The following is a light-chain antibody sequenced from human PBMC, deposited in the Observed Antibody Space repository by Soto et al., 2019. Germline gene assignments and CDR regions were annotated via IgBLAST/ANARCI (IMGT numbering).Light chain of an antibody. CDR1: QSVRSTF. CDR2: GAS. Sequence: VLPQSPDTLSLSPGDRATLSCRASQSVRSTFLAWYQQKPGQAPRLLIYGASNRAAGISDRFSGSASGTEFTLTISRLEPDDSAVYYCQQYHDSPMNTFGQGTKLQIK. J-gene: IGKJ2*01. V-gene: IGKV3-20*01. CDR3: QQYHDSPMNT.